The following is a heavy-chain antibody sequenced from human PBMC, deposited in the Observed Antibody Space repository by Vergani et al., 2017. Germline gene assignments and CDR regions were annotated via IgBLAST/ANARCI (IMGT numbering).Heavy chain of an antibody. D-gene: IGHD3-22*01. Sequence: QVQLQESGPGLVKPSETLSLTCTVSGGSISSYYWSWIRQPPGKGLEWIGYIYYSGSTNYNPSLKSRVTISVDTSKNQFSLKLSSVTAADTAVYYCARGGTMIVLMDVWGKGTTVTVSS. CDR2: IYYSGST. V-gene: IGHV4-59*01. CDR3: ARGGTMIVLMDV. CDR1: GGSISSYY. J-gene: IGHJ6*04.